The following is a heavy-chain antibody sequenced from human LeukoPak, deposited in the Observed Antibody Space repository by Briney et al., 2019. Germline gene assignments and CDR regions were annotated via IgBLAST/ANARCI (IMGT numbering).Heavy chain of an antibody. D-gene: IGHD4-17*01. CDR3: AKDPHGDRFDY. J-gene: IGHJ4*02. V-gene: IGHV3-30*02. CDR1: GFTFSSNG. Sequence: GGSLRLSCAASGFTFSSNGMHWVRQAPGKGLEWVAFIRYDGSNEYVDSVKGRFTISRDNSKNTLYLQMNSLRAEDTAVYYCAKDPHGDRFDYWGQGTLVTVSS. CDR2: IRYDGSNE.